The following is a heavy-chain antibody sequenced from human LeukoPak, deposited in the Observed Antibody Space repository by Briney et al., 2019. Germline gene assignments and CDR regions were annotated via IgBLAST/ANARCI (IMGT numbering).Heavy chain of an antibody. V-gene: IGHV5-10-1*01. D-gene: IGHD1-1*01. CDR3: ARHGHWNDVDFFDY. Sequence: GESLKISCKGSGYSFTSYWISWVRQMPGKGLEWMGRIVPSDSYTNYSPSFQGHVTISADKSISTAYLQWSSLKASDTAMYYCARHGHWNDVDFFDYWGQGTLVTVSS. CDR2: IVPSDSYT. CDR1: GYSFTSYW. J-gene: IGHJ4*02.